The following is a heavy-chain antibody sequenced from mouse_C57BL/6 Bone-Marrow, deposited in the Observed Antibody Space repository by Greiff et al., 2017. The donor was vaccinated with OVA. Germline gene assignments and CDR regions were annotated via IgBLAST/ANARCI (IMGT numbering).Heavy chain of an antibody. V-gene: IGHV1-55*01. CDR3: ARPSSYWYFDV. J-gene: IGHJ1*03. Sequence: QVQLQQPGAELVKPGASVKMSCKASGYTFTSYWITWVKQRPGQGLAGIGDIYPGSGSTNYNEKFKSKATLTVDTSSSTAYMQLSSLTAEDSAVYYCARPSSYWYFDVWGTGTTVTVSS. CDR1: GYTFTSYW. CDR2: IYPGSGST. D-gene: IGHD3-3*01.